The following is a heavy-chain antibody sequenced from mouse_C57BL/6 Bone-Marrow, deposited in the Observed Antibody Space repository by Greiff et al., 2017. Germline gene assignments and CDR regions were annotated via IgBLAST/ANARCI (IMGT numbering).Heavy chain of an antibody. CDR2: IWTGGST. CDR3: GRTIDYDYDGRFAY. J-gene: IGHJ3*01. CDR1: GFSLTSYA. V-gene: IGHV2-9-1*01. Sequence: VQLKESGPGLVAPSQSLSITCTVSGFSLTSYAISWVRQPPGKGLEWLGVIWTGGSTNYNSAHKSRLSISKDNSKSQVFLKMNSLQTDDTARYYCGRTIDYDYDGRFAYWGQGTLVTVSA. D-gene: IGHD2-4*01.